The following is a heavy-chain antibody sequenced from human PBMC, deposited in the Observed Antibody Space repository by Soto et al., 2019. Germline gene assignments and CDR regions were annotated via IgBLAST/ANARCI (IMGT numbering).Heavy chain of an antibody. D-gene: IGHD3-22*01. Sequence: GSLRLSCAASGFTFSSYAMSWVRQAPGKGLEWVSAISGSGGSTYYADSVKGRFTISRDNSKNTLYLQMNSLRAEDTAVYYCAKQGAGDDSTSYYYYGMDVWGQGTTGTVSS. CDR3: AKQGAGDDSTSYYYYGMDV. CDR2: ISGSGGST. V-gene: IGHV3-23*01. J-gene: IGHJ6*02. CDR1: GFTFSSYA.